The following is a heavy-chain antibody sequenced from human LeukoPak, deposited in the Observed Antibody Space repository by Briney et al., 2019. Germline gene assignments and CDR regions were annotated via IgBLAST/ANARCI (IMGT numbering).Heavy chain of an antibody. V-gene: IGHV4-4*07. CDR3: VRDKCSGGSCYLGY. J-gene: IGHJ4*02. CDR1: GGSISSYY. CDR2: IYTSGNS. Sequence: SETLSLTCTVSGGSISSYYWSWIRRPAGKGLEWIGRIYTSGNSNYNPSFKSRVTMSVDTSKNQLSLKLSSVTAADTAVYYCVRDKCSGGSCYLGYWGQGTLVTVSS. D-gene: IGHD2-15*01.